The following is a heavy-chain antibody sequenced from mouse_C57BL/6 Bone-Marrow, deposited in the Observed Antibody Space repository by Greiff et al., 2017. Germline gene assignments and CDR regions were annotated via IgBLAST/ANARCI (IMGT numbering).Heavy chain of an antibody. CDR2: ISSGSSTI. V-gene: IGHV5-17*01. CDR3: ARRNYGSSYCYWYFDV. J-gene: IGHJ1*03. CDR1: GFTFSDYG. D-gene: IGHD1-1*01. Sequence: EVKLVESGGGLVKPGGSLKLSCAASGFTFSDYGMHWVRQAPEKGLEWVAYISSGSSTIYYADTVKGRFTISRDNAKNTLFLQMTSLRSEDTAMYYCARRNYGSSYCYWYFDVWGTGTTVTVSS.